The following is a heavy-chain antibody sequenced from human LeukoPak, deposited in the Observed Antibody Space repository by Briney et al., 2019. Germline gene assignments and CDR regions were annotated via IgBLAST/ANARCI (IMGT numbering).Heavy chain of an antibody. CDR3: ARDSYNWNDVAFDY. CDR2: ISGSGGST. J-gene: IGHJ4*02. CDR1: GFTFSSYA. Sequence: GGSLRLSCAASGFTFSSYAMSWVRQAPGKGLEWVSAISGSGGSTYYADSVKGRFTISRDNSKNTLYLQMNSLRAEDTAVYYCARDSYNWNDVAFDYWGQGTLVTVSS. D-gene: IGHD1-1*01. V-gene: IGHV3-23*01.